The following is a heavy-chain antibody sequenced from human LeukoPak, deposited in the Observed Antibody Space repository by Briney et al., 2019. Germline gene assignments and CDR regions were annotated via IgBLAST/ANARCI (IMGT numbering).Heavy chain of an antibody. CDR1: GFTFSNYW. CDR3: ATNRYMDV. Sequence: GGSLRLSCVASGFTFSNYWMSWVRQAPGKGLEWVANIKQDGIEKYYVDSVKGRFTISRDNAKSSMDLQMHSLRAEDTAVYYCATNRYMDVWGKGTTVTVSS. V-gene: IGHV3-7*01. CDR2: IKQDGIEK. J-gene: IGHJ6*03. D-gene: IGHD1-14*01.